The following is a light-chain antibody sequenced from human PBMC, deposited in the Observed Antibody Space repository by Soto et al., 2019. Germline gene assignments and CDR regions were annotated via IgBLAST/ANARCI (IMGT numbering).Light chain of an antibody. CDR1: SSDVGGYNY. CDR3: SSYTSSSTRV. CDR2: DVS. Sequence: QLVLTQPASVSGSPGQSITISCTGTSSDVGGYNYVSWYQQHPGKAPKLMIYDVSNRPSGVSNRFSGSKSGNTASLTISGLQAEDEAEYYCSSYTSSSTRVFGGGTKLTVL. J-gene: IGLJ2*01. V-gene: IGLV2-14*01.